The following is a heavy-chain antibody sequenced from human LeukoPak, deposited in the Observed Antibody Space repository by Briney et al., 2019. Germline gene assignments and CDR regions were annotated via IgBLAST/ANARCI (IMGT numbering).Heavy chain of an antibody. V-gene: IGHV1-2*02. Sequence: VSAKVSCKASGYTFTGYYMHWVRQAPGQGLEWMGWINPNSGGTNYAQKFQGRVTMTRDTSISTAYMELSRLRSDDTAVYYCASDLEHKGYCSSTSCYTNNYWGQGTLVTVSS. CDR2: INPNSGGT. D-gene: IGHD2-2*02. CDR1: GYTFTGYY. J-gene: IGHJ4*02. CDR3: ASDLEHKGYCSSTSCYTNNY.